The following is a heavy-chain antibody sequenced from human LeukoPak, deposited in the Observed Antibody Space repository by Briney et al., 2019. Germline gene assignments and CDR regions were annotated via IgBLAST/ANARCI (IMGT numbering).Heavy chain of an antibody. D-gene: IGHD4-17*01. CDR3: ARDRTVTTYYYYYGMDA. Sequence: AGGSLKLSCAASGFTFSSYSMNWVRQAPGKGLEWVSSISSSSSYIYYADSVKGRFTISRDNAKNSLYLQMNSLRAEDTAVYYCARDRTVTTYYYYYGMDAWGQGTTVTVSS. CDR1: GFTFSSYS. J-gene: IGHJ6*02. CDR2: ISSSSSYI. V-gene: IGHV3-21*01.